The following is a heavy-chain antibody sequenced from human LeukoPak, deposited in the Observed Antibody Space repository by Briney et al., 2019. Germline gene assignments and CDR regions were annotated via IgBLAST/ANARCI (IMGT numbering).Heavy chain of an antibody. V-gene: IGHV4-34*01. CDR3: ARLRRYYDSSGLVPYYHYGMDV. Sequence: KPSETLSLTCAVYGGSFSGYYWSWIRQPPGKGLEWIGEINHSGSTNYNPSLKSRVTISVDTSKNQFSLKLSSVTAADTAVYYCARLRRYYDSSGLVPYYHYGMDVWGQGTTVTVSS. D-gene: IGHD3-22*01. J-gene: IGHJ6*02. CDR1: GGSFSGYY. CDR2: INHSGST.